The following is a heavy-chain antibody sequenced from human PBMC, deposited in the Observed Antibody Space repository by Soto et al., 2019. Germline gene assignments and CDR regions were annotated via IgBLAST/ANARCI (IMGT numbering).Heavy chain of an antibody. D-gene: IGHD1-7*01. J-gene: IGHJ4*02. CDR1: GFTFSSYS. CDR3: PRGVTGTIDVLEY. Sequence: EVQLVESGGGLVQPGGSLRLSCAASGFTFSSYSMNWVRQAPGKGLEWVSYISSSSGTIYYADSVKGRFTISRDNANNSLYLQMNSLRAEDTAVYYCPRGVTGTIDVLEYCGQLTLVTVSS. V-gene: IGHV3-48*01. CDR2: ISSSSGTI.